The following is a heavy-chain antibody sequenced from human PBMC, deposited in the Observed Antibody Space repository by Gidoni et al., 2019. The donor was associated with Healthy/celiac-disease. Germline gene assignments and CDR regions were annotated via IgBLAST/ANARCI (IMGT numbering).Heavy chain of an antibody. V-gene: IGHV4-34*01. CDR3: ARGRYSSGWYSNNWFDP. Sequence: QVQLQQWGAGLLKPSETLSLTCAVYGGSFSGYYWSWIRQPPGKGLEWIGEINHSGSTNYNPSLKSRVTISVDTSKNQFSLKLSSVTAADTAVYYCARGRYSSGWYSNNWFDPWGQGTLVTVSS. CDR1: GGSFSGYY. J-gene: IGHJ5*02. D-gene: IGHD6-19*01. CDR2: INHSGST.